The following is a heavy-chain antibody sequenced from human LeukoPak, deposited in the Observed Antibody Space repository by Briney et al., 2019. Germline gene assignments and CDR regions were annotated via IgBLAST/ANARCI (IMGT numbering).Heavy chain of an antibody. V-gene: IGHV3-30*18. CDR1: GFTFSSYG. J-gene: IGHJ3*02. D-gene: IGHD3-22*01. Sequence: PGRSLRLSCAASGFTFSSYGMHWVRQAPGKGLEWVAVISYDGSNKYYADSVKGRFTISRDNSKNTLYLQMNSLRAEDTAVYYCAKEGDYYDSSGYPHDAFDIWGQGTMVTVSS. CDR2: ISYDGSNK. CDR3: AKEGDYYDSSGYPHDAFDI.